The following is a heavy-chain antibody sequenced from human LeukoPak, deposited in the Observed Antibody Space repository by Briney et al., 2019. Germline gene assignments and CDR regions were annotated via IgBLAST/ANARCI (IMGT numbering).Heavy chain of an antibody. V-gene: IGHV1-69-2*01. CDR1: GYTFTDYY. CDR2: VDPEDGET. Sequence: ASVKVSCKVSGYTFTDYYMHWVHQAPGKGLEWMGLVDPEDGETIYAEKFQGRVTITADTSTDTDYMELSSLRSEDTAVYYCATDPYYDSSGYTFDYWGQGTLVTVSS. D-gene: IGHD3-22*01. J-gene: IGHJ4*02. CDR3: ATDPYYDSSGYTFDY.